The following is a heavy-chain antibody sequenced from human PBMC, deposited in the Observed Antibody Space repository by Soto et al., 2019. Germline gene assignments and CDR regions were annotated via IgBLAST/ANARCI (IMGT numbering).Heavy chain of an antibody. Sequence: EVQLLESGGGLVQPGGSLRLSCAASGFTFSSYAMSWVRQAPGKGLEWVSAISGSGGSTYYADSVKGRFTISRDNSKNTLYLQMNSLRAEDTAVYYCAKGPAPLYYGSGSYYDYYYMDVWGKGTTVTVSS. CDR3: AKGPAPLYYGSGSYYDYYYMDV. D-gene: IGHD3-10*01. J-gene: IGHJ6*03. CDR2: ISGSGGST. CDR1: GFTFSSYA. V-gene: IGHV3-23*01.